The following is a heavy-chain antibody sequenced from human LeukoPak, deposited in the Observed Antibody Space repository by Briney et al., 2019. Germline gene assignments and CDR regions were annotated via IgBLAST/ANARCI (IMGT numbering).Heavy chain of an antibody. CDR1: AVTFSTYE. Sequence: GGSLRRSCAASAVTFSTYERNWVRQAPGKGLEWVSSITFSGSTIYYADSVKGRFTISRDNAKNSLYLQMNSLRAEDTAVYYCARKMATISRNFDYWGQGTLATVSS. CDR2: ITFSGSTI. J-gene: IGHJ4*02. V-gene: IGHV3-48*03. CDR3: ARKMATISRNFDY. D-gene: IGHD5-24*01.